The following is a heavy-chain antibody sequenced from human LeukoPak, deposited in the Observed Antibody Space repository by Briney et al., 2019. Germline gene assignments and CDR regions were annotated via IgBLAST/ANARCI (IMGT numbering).Heavy chain of an antibody. Sequence: GGSLRLSCAASGFTFSSYSMNWVRQAPGKGLVYVSRINTDGSSTSYADSVKGRFTISRDNAKNTLYLQMNSLRAEDTAVYYCARATFRVGTTSAPGDYWGQGTLVTVSS. D-gene: IGHD1-26*01. CDR3: ARATFRVGTTSAPGDY. CDR1: GFTFSSYS. CDR2: INTDGSST. J-gene: IGHJ4*02. V-gene: IGHV3-74*01.